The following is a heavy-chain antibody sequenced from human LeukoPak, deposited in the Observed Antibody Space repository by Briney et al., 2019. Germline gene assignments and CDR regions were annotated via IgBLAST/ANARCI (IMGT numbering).Heavy chain of an antibody. V-gene: IGHV3-23*01. CDR1: GFTFTSYA. Sequence: GGSLRLSCAASGFTFTSYAMGWVRQAPGKGLEWVSAITGTGGSTYYAASVKGRFTVSRDNSKNTLYLQMSSLRAEDTAMYYCAKVRDTRDWYKDAFDIWGQGTRVTVSS. CDR3: AKVRDTRDWYKDAFDI. D-gene: IGHD6-19*01. J-gene: IGHJ3*02. CDR2: ITGTGGST.